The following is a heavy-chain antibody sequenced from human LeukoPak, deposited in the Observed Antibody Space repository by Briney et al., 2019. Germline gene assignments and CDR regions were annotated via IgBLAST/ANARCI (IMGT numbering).Heavy chain of an antibody. V-gene: IGHV4-39*01. CDR2: IYYSGNT. CDR3: ARLNDFWSGYHYCFDY. Sequence: SETLSLTCTVSGGSISSSSYYWGRIRQPPGKGLEWIGSIYYSGNTFYNPSLKSRVTISVDTSKNRFSLKLSSVTAADTAVYYCARLNDFWSGYHYCFDYWGQGTLVTVSS. J-gene: IGHJ4*02. CDR1: GGSISSSSYY. D-gene: IGHD3-3*01.